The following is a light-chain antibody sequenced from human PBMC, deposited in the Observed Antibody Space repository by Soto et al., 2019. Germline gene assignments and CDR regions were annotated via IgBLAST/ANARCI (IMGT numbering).Light chain of an antibody. J-gene: IGKJ2*01. CDR3: QQRSDWQYT. Sequence: VVLTQSPATLSLSPGERSTLSCRASQRITSYLAWYQQKPGQAPRLLIYDATNRATGVPARFSGTRSGTDFTLTISSLQPEDFAVYFCQQRSDWQYTFGQGTKVEL. V-gene: IGKV3-11*01. CDR2: DAT. CDR1: QRITSY.